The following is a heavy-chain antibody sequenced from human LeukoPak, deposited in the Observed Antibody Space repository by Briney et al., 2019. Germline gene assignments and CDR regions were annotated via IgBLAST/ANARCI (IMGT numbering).Heavy chain of an antibody. CDR2: ISYDGSNK. V-gene: IGHV3-30*03. CDR3: ARAVIAARADAFDI. D-gene: IGHD6-6*01. CDR1: GFTFSNYG. Sequence: GGSLRLSCAASGFTFSNYGMHWVRQAPGKGLEWVAVISYDGSNKYYADSVKGRFTISRDNSKNTLYLQMNSLRAEDTAVYYCARAVIAARADAFDIWGQGTLVTVSS. J-gene: IGHJ3*02.